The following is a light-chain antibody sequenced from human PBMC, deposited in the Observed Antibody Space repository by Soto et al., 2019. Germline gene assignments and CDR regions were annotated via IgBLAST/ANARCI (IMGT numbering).Light chain of an antibody. CDR3: QQLYIFPLT. V-gene: IGKV1-9*01. CDR2: AAS. Sequence: IHVSQSPSLPAASFGVRVTITCRASQGISSFLAWYQQKPGKAPNLLMYAASTLQSGVPSRFSGGESGTEYTLTISSLQPEDSATYYCQQLYIFPLTFGQGTRLEIK. J-gene: IGKJ5*01. CDR1: QGISSF.